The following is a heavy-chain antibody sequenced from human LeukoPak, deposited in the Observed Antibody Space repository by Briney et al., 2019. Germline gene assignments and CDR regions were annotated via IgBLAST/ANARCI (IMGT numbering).Heavy chain of an antibody. Sequence: SETLSLTCTVSGGSISSSSYYWGWIRQPPGKGLEWIGSIYYSGSTYYNPSLKSRVTISVDTSKNQFSLKLSSVTAADTAVYYCARTLLSGSYSSDPWGQGTLVTVSS. CDR3: ARTLLSGSYSSDP. J-gene: IGHJ5*02. CDR1: GGSISSSSYY. V-gene: IGHV4-39*01. CDR2: IYYSGST. D-gene: IGHD1-26*01.